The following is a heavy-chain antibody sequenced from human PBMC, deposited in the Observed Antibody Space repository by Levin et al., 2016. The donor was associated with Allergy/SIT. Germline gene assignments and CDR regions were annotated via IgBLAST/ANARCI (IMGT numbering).Heavy chain of an antibody. CDR3: ARGPYADNYDYVPKARRGWFDP. CDR2: INHSGST. V-gene: IGHV4-39*07. D-gene: IGHD3-16*01. Sequence: SETLSLTCTVSGGSISSGDYYWSWIRQPPGKGLEWIGEINHSGSTNYNPSLKSRVTISVDTSKNQFSLKLSSVTAADTAVYYCARGPYADNYDYVPKARRGWFDPWGQGTLVTVSS. J-gene: IGHJ5*02. CDR1: GGSISSGDYY.